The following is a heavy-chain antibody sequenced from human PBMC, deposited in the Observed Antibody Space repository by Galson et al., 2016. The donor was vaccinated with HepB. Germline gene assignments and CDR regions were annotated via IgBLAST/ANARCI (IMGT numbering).Heavy chain of an antibody. CDR1: GFTFNNFY. CDR2: INPTGSIT. D-gene: IGHD1-26*01. Sequence: SVKVSCKASGFTFNNFYVHWVRQAPRQGLEWMGIINPTGSITNYAQKFQGRVTLTRDASTRTVYMELSSLRSEDTAVYYCAREWDPIIRCLDFWGPGTPITVSS. J-gene: IGHJ4*02. V-gene: IGHV1-46*02. CDR3: AREWDPIIRCLDF.